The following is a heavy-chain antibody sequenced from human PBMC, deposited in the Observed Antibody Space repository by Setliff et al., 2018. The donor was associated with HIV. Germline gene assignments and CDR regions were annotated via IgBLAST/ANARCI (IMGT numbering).Heavy chain of an antibody. CDR1: GYTFINYD. CDR3: AVYGSPTYYFDY. Sequence: GASVKVSCKASGYTFINYDIYWVRQTTGQGLEWMGWMNPDSGNTGYALKFQGRVTMTRNTSISTAYMDLSSLRSEDTAVYYCAVYGSPTYYFDYWGQGTPVTVSS. CDR2: MNPDSGNT. D-gene: IGHD6-13*01. J-gene: IGHJ4*02. V-gene: IGHV1-8*02.